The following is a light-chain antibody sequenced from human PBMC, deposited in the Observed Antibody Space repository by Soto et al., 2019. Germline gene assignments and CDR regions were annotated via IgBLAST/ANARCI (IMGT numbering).Light chain of an antibody. V-gene: IGLV2-18*02. J-gene: IGLJ1*01. Sequence: QSVLTQPPSVSGSPGQSVAISCTGTSSDVGSSNGVSWYQQPPGTAPKLMIYDVSNRPSGVPDRFSGSKSGNTASLTISGLQADDEADYYSTAYTSRCPYVFGPGSMVPV. CDR1: SSDVGSSNG. CDR3: TAYTSRCPYV. CDR2: DVS.